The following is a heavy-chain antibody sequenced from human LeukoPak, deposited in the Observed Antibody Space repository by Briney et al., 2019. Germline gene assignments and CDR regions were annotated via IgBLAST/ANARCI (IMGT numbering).Heavy chain of an antibody. CDR2: IKKDGSKK. CDR3: ARGPPYGTRSDYLDY. D-gene: IGHD3-10*01. V-gene: IGHV3-7*01. J-gene: IGHJ4*02. Sequence: GGSLRLSCAAAEFTFSDHWMTWVRQAPGKGLEWVADIKKDGSKKNEVDSLEGRFTISRDNAKNSLFLQINSLRVEDTAVYYCARGPPYGTRSDYLDYWGQGTLVTVSS. CDR1: EFTFSDHW.